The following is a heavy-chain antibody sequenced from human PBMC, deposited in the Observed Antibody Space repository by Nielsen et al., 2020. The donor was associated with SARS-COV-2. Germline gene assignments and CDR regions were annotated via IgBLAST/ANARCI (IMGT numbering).Heavy chain of an antibody. CDR3: ASRGRDGYNSDAFDI. J-gene: IGHJ3*02. D-gene: IGHD5-24*01. CDR1: GYSFTSYW. Sequence: GGSLRLSCKGSGYSFTSYWLGWVRQMPGKGLEWMGIIYPGDSDTRYSPSFQGQVTISADKSISTAYLQWSSLKASDTAMYYCASRGRDGYNSDAFDIWGQGTMVTVSS. V-gene: IGHV5-51*01. CDR2: IYPGDSDT.